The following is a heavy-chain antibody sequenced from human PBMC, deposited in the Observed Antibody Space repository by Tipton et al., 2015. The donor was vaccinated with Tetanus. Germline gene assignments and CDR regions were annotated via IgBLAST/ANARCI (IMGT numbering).Heavy chain of an antibody. J-gene: IGHJ6*02. D-gene: IGHD3-22*01. CDR2: ISYDGAKE. CDR1: GLTFSHFA. Sequence: SLRLSCAASGLTFSHFALHWVRQAPDGGLEWVAVISYDGAKEFYADSVKGRFTVSRDNSKSTLYLQMSSLRGEDTAIYYCAKDRRGGYSFYYGMDVWGQGTTVTVSS. CDR3: AKDRRGGYSFYYGMDV. V-gene: IGHV3-30*15.